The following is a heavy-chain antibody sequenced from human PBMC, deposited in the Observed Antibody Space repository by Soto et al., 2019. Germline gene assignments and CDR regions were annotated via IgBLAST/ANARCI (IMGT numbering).Heavy chain of an antibody. V-gene: IGHV6-1*01. Sequence: PSQTLSLTCDISGDRVSSNRAGCNWIRQTPSRGLEWLGRTYYRSKWYNNYAVSVKSRVSVNPDTAKNQFSLQLNSVTPEDTAVYYCARGSWDDVSGHYYMDVWGKGTTVTVSS. J-gene: IGHJ6*03. CDR1: GDRVSSNRAG. D-gene: IGHD1-1*01. CDR3: ARGSWDDVSGHYYMDV. CDR2: TYYRSKWYN.